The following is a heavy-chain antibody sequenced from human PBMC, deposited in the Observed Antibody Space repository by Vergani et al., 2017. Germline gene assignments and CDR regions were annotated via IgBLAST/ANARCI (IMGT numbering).Heavy chain of an antibody. V-gene: IGHV1-69*01. CDR3: AREVAVTTYYFDY. D-gene: IGHD4-17*01. CDR1: GYTFTSYY. Sequence: QVQLVQSGAEVKKPGASVKVSCKASGYTFTSYYMHWVRQAPGQGLEWMGGIIPIFGTANYAQKFQGRVTITADESTSTAYMELSSLRSDDTAVYYCAREVAVTTYYFDYWGQGTLVTVSS. J-gene: IGHJ4*02. CDR2: IIPIFGTA.